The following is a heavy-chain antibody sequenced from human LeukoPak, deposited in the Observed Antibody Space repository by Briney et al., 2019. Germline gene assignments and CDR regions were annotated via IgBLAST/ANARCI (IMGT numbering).Heavy chain of an antibody. D-gene: IGHD6-19*01. CDR2: ISGSGGST. CDR3: AKDQFSSGLNWFDP. J-gene: IGHJ5*02. Sequence: PGGSLRLFCAASGFTFSSYAMSWVRQAPGKGLEWVSAISGSGGSTYYADSVKGRFTISRGNSKNTLYLQMNSLRAEDTAVYYCAKDQFSSGLNWFDPWGQGTLVTVSS. V-gene: IGHV3-23*01. CDR1: GFTFSSYA.